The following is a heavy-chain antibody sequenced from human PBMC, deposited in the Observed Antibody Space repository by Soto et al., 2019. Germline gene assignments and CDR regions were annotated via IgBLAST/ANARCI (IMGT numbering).Heavy chain of an antibody. V-gene: IGHV3-48*01. CDR1: GFTFSSYS. CDR3: ARGYTAMVMGYSSGWHFDY. D-gene: IGHD6-19*01. Sequence: HPGGSLRLSCAASGFTFSSYSMNWVRQAPGKGLEWVSYISSSSSTIYYADSVKGRFTISRDNAKNSLYLQMNSLRAEDTAVYYCARGYTAMVMGYSSGWHFDYWGQGTLVTVSS. J-gene: IGHJ4*02. CDR2: ISSSSSTI.